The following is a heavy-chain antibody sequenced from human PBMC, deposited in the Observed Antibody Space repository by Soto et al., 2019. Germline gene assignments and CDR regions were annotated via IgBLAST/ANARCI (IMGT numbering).Heavy chain of an antibody. V-gene: IGHV2-26*01. D-gene: IGHD6-6*01. CDR1: GFSLSNARMG. CDR3: ARYEYGSSWRGYYYYGMDV. CDR2: IFSNEEK. J-gene: IGHJ6*02. Sequence: SGPTLVNPTETLTLTCTVSGFSLSNARMGVSWIHQPPGKALEWLAHIFSNEEKSYSTSLKIRLTISKDTSKSQVVLTMTNMDPVDTATYSCARYEYGSSWRGYYYYGMDVWGQGTTVTVSS.